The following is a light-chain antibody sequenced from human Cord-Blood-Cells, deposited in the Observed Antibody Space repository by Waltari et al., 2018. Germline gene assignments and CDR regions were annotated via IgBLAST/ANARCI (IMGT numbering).Light chain of an antibody. CDR3: QQYNSYSPYT. CDR1: QSIISW. V-gene: IGKV1-5*01. Sequence: IQMTPSPSPLSASVGDRVTTTCRASQSIISWLARYQQKPGKDPKLLIYDASSLESGVPSRFIGSGSGTEFTLTISSLQPDDFATYYCQQYNSYSPYTFGQGTKLEIK. CDR2: DAS. J-gene: IGKJ2*01.